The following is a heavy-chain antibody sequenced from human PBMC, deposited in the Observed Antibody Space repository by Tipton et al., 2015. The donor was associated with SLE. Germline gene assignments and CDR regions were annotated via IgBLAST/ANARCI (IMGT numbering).Heavy chain of an antibody. Sequence: SLRLSCAASGFTFSSYSMNWVRQAPGKGLEWVSSISSSSYIYYADSVKCRFTISRDNAKNSLYLQMNSLRAEDTAVYYCARDGGLGYCSSTSCQIFDYWGQGTLVTVSS. CDR3: ARDGGLGYCSSTSCQIFDY. J-gene: IGHJ4*02. D-gene: IGHD2-2*01. CDR2: ISSSSYI. V-gene: IGHV3-21*01. CDR1: GFTFSSYS.